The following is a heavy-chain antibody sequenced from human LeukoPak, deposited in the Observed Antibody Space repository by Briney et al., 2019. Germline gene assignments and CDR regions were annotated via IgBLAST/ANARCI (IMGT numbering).Heavy chain of an antibody. V-gene: IGHV4-30-4*08. J-gene: IGHJ4*02. CDR3: ARETCSGGSCFQFDF. CDR1: GGSISSGDYY. Sequence: SETLSLTCTVSGGSISSGDYYWSWIRQPPGKGLEWIGYIYYSGSTYYNPSLKSRVTISVDTSKNQFPLKLSSVTAADTAVYYCARETCSGGSCFQFDFWGQGTLVTVSS. CDR2: IYYSGST. D-gene: IGHD2-15*01.